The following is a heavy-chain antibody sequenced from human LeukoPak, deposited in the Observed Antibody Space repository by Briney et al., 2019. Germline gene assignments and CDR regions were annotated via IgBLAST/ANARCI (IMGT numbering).Heavy chain of an antibody. CDR1: GGTFSSYA. Sequence: SVKVSCKASGGTFSSYAISWVRQAPGQGLEWMGGIIPIFGTANYAQKFQGRVTITADKSTSTAYMELSSLRSEDTAVYYCARDAYDYVWGSYRPPYAFDIWGQGTMVTVSS. J-gene: IGHJ3*02. D-gene: IGHD3-16*02. CDR2: IIPIFGTA. CDR3: ARDAYDYVWGSYRPPYAFDI. V-gene: IGHV1-69*06.